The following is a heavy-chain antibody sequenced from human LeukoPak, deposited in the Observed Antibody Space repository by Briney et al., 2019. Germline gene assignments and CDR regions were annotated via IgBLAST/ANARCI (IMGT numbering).Heavy chain of an antibody. CDR2: IYYSGST. CDR1: GGSLRRYY. CDR3: ARGDWGDDAFDI. V-gene: IGHV4-59*01. D-gene: IGHD3-16*01. J-gene: IGHJ3*02. Sequence: SGTLSLTPTVSGGSLRRYYWSWIRHPPGNGLEWIGYIYYSGSTNYNTSLKSRVTISVDTSKNQFSLQLSSVTAAETAVYYCARGDWGDDAFDIGGQGTMVTVSS.